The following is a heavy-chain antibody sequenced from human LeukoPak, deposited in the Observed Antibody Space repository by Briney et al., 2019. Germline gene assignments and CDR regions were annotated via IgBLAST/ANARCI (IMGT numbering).Heavy chain of an antibody. CDR3: ARKGPYGMDV. J-gene: IGHJ6*02. CDR2: IYHTGST. Sequence: SETLSLTCAVSGASISSTNWWSWVRQPPGKGLEWIGEIYHTGSTNYNPSLESRVTTSIDKSKNQFSLKLSSVTAADTAVYYCARKGPYGMDVWGQGTTVTVSS. V-gene: IGHV4-4*02. CDR1: GASISSTNW.